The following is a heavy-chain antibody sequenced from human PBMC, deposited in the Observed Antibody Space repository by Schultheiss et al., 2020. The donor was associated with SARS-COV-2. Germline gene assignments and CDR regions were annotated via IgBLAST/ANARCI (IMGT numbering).Heavy chain of an antibody. J-gene: IGHJ4*02. D-gene: IGHD3-22*01. V-gene: IGHV4-59*08. Sequence: SETLSLTCTVSGGSISSYYWSWIRQPPGKGLEWIGYIYYSGSTNYNPSLKSRDSISADTSKNQLSLKLSSVTAADTAVYYCARAYYYDSSGYSYYFDYWGQGTLVTVSS. CDR1: GGSISSYY. CDR3: ARAYYYDSSGYSYYFDY. CDR2: IYYSGST.